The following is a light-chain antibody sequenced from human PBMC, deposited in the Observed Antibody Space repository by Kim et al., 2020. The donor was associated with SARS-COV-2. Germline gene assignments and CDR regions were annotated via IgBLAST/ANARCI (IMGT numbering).Light chain of an antibody. CDR3: QVWDSSTGGV. CDR1: NIGSKN. V-gene: IGLV3-9*01. J-gene: IGLJ2*01. Sequence: VTRGQTARIPCGGNNIGSKNVRWYQQKPGQAPVLFIYRDSNRPSGIPERFSGSNSGNTATLTISRAQAGDEADYYCQVWDSSTGGVFGGGTQLTVL. CDR2: RDS.